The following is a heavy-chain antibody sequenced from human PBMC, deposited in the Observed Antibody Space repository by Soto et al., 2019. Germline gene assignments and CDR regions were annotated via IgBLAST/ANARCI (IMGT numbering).Heavy chain of an antibody. Sequence: GGSLRLSCAASGSTFSSYWMSWVRQAPGKGLEWVANIKQDGSEKYYVDSVKGRFTISRDNAKNSLYLQMNSLRAEDTAVYYCARDRTYYDFWSGYYNWFDPWGQGTLVTVSS. CDR2: IKQDGSEK. J-gene: IGHJ5*02. CDR1: GSTFSSYW. V-gene: IGHV3-7*05. D-gene: IGHD3-3*01. CDR3: ARDRTYYDFWSGYYNWFDP.